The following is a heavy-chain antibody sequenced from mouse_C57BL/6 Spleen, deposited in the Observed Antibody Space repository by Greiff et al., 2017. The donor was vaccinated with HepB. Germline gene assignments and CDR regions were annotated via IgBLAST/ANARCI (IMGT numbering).Heavy chain of an antibody. CDR1: GYSITSGYY. J-gene: IGHJ1*03. CDR3: ASLRPWYFDV. D-gene: IGHD1-2*01. Sequence: ESGPGLVKPSQSLSLTCSVTGYSITSGYYWNWIRQFPGNKLEWMGYISYDGSNNYNPSLKNRISITRDPSKNQFFLKLNSVTTEDTATYYCASLRPWYFDVWGTGTTVTVSS. V-gene: IGHV3-6*01. CDR2: ISYDGSN.